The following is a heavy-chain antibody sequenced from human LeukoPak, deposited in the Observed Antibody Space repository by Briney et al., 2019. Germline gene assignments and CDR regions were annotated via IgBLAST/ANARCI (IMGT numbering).Heavy chain of an antibody. CDR3: ARDRYDSSGYYLGFDY. CDR1: GGTFSSYA. V-gene: IGHV1-69*04. Sequence: VASVKVSCKASGGTFSSYAISWVRQAPGQGLEWMGRIIPILGIANYAQKFQGRATITTDESTSTAYMELSSLRSEDTAVYYCARDRYDSSGYYLGFDYWGQGTLVTVSS. D-gene: IGHD3-22*01. CDR2: IIPILGIA. J-gene: IGHJ4*02.